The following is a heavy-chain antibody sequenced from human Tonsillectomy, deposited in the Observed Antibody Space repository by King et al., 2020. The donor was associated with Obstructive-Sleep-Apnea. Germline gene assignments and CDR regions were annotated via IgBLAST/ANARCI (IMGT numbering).Heavy chain of an antibody. CDR1: GYTFTSYA. V-gene: IGHV7-4-1*02. D-gene: IGHD3-22*01. CDR2: INPNTGNP. CDR3: ARPTYYYDSSGYLPFEY. Sequence: QGQLVQSGSELKKPGASVKVSCKASGYTFTSYAMNWVREAPGQGLEWVGWINPNTGNPTSAQGFTGRFVFSLDTPVSTAYLQISSLKAEDTAVYYCARPTYYYDSSGYLPFEYWGQGTLVTVSS. J-gene: IGHJ4*02.